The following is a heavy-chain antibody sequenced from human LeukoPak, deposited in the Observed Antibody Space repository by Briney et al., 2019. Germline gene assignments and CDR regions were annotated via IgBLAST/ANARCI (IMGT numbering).Heavy chain of an antibody. CDR3: ARKGDYEVDFDY. CDR1: GYTFTSYY. V-gene: IGHV1-2*06. D-gene: IGHD4-17*01. CDR2: INPNTGGT. J-gene: IGHJ4*02. Sequence: VASVKVSCKASGYTFTSYYMHWVRQAPGQGLEWMGRINPNTGGTNYARKFQGRIIMTRDTSINTAYMELTRLRSDDTAVYYCARKGDYEVDFDYWGQGTLVTVSS.